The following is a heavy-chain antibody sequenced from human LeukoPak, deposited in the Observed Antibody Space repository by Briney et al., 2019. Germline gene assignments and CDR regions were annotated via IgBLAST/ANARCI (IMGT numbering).Heavy chain of an antibody. J-gene: IGHJ3*02. V-gene: IGHV4-61*02. D-gene: IGHD3-22*01. Sequence: SETLSLTCTVSGGSISSGSYYWSWIRQPAGKGLEWIGRIYTSGSTNYNPSLKSRVTISVDTSKNQFSLKLSSVTAADTAVYYCARPDSSGYYGAFDIWGQGTMVTVSS. CDR2: IYTSGST. CDR3: ARPDSSGYYGAFDI. CDR1: GGSISSGSYY.